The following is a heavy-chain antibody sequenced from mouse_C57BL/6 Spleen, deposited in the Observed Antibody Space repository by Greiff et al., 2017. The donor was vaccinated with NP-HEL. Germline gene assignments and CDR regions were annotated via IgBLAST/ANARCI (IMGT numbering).Heavy chain of an antibody. CDR2: INYDGSST. D-gene: IGHD2-12*01. J-gene: IGHJ1*03. Sequence: EVQGVESEGGLVQPGSSMKLSCTASGFTFSDYYMAWVRQVPEKGLEWVANINYDGSSTYYLDSLKSRFIISRDNAKNILYLQMSSLKSEDTATYYCARAYSWYFDVWGTGTTVTVSS. CDR3: ARAYSWYFDV. V-gene: IGHV5-16*01. CDR1: GFTFSDYY.